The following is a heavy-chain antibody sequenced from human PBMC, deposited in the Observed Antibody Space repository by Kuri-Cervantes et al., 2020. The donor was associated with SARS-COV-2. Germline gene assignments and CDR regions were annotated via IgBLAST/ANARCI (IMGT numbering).Heavy chain of an antibody. Sequence: ESLKISCAASGFSFSSYAMSWVRQAPGKGLEWVSVTSGSGTGAYYADSVKGRFTISRDNSKNTLYLQMNSLRAEDTAVYYCARVEVAGMSYGMDVWGQGTTVTVSS. D-gene: IGHD6-19*01. CDR3: ARVEVAGMSYGMDV. J-gene: IGHJ6*02. V-gene: IGHV3-23*01. CDR1: GFSFSSYA. CDR2: TSGSGTGA.